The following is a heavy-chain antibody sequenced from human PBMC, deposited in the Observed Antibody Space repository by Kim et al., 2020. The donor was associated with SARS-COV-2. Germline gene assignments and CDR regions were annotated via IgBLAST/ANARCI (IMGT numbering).Heavy chain of an antibody. CDR2: T. Sequence: TTYAPKFQGRVPMTRDTSISTAYMELSRLRSDDTAVYYCASGAAAANFDYWGQGTLVTVSS. D-gene: IGHD6-13*01. CDR3: ASGAAAANFDY. V-gene: IGHV1-2*02. J-gene: IGHJ4*02.